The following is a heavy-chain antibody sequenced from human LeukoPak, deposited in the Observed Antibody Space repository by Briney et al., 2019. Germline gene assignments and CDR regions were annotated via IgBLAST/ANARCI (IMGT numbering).Heavy chain of an antibody. CDR2: IIPIFGTA. CDR1: GYTFTGYY. Sequence: SVKVSCKASGYTFTGYYMHWVRQAPGQGLEWMGGIIPIFGTANYAQKFQGRVTITTDESTSTAYMELSSLRSEDTAVYYCAASTSYGTFDYWGQGTLVTVSS. CDR3: AASTSYGTFDY. J-gene: IGHJ4*02. D-gene: IGHD2-2*01. V-gene: IGHV1-69*05.